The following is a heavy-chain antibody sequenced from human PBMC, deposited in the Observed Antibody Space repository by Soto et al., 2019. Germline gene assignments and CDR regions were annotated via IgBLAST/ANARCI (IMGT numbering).Heavy chain of an antibody. CDR2: ISAYNGNT. D-gene: IGHD2-2*02. Sequence: GASVKVSCKASGYTFTSYGISWVRQAPGQGLEWMGWISAYNGNTNYAQKLQGRVTMTTDTSTSTAYMELRSLRSDDTAVYYCARVLHLPRYTWIGFVPWGQGTLVTVSS. J-gene: IGHJ5*02. V-gene: IGHV1-18*01. CDR1: GYTFTSYG. CDR3: ARVLHLPRYTWIGFVP.